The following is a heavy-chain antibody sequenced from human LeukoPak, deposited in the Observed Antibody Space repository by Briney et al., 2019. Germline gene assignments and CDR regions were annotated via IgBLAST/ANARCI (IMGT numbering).Heavy chain of an antibody. CDR1: GGSISSYY. D-gene: IGHD2-2*01. CDR3: ARSPKDIVVVPAAWFDY. V-gene: IGHV4-59*01. J-gene: IGHJ4*02. CDR2: IYYSGST. Sequence: SETLSLTCTVSGGSISSYYWSWIRQPPGKGLGWIGYIYYSGSTNYNPSLKGRVTISVDTSKNQFSLKLSSVTAADTAVYYCARSPKDIVVVPAAWFDYWGQGTLVTVSS.